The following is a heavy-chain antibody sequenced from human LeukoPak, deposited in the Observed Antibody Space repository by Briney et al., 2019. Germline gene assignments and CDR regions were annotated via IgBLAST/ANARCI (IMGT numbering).Heavy chain of an antibody. D-gene: IGHD3-22*01. CDR1: GFTFSSSA. CDR3: ARYRVVVITNKNYYFDY. CDR2: ISNNGGYT. V-gene: IGHV3-23*01. J-gene: IGHJ4*02. Sequence: GGSLRLSCAASGFTFSSSAMSWVRQAPGRGLEWVSAISNNGGYTYYADSVQGRFTISRDNSKSTLCLQMNSLRAEDTAVYYCARYRVVVITNKNYYFDYWGQGTLVTVSS.